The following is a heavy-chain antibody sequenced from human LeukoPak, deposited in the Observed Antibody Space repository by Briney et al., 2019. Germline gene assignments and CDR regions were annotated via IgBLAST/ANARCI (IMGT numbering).Heavy chain of an antibody. Sequence: MPSETLSLTCAVYGGSFSGYYWSWIRQPPGKGLEWIGEINHSGSTNYNPSLKSRVTISVDTSKNQFSLKLSSVTAADTAVYYCARVEYEGVDYWGQGTLVTVSS. CDR2: INHSGST. D-gene: IGHD3-3*01. V-gene: IGHV4-34*01. J-gene: IGHJ4*02. CDR3: ARVEYEGVDY. CDR1: GGSFSGYY.